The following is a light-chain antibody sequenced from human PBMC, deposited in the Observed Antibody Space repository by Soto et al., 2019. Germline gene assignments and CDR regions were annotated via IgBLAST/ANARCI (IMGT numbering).Light chain of an antibody. CDR1: QSVSNY. CDR2: GAS. J-gene: IGKJ2*01. V-gene: IGKV3-11*01. CDR3: QQRGEWPRN. Sequence: EIVLTQSPATLSLSPGERATLSCRASQSVSNYLAWYQPKPGQAPMLLIYGASNRATGIPTRFTGSGSATDFALTISSLEPEDLAVYYCQQRGEWPRNLGQGTNVEIK.